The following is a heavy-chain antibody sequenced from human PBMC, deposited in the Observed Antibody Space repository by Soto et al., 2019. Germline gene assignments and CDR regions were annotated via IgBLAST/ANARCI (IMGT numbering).Heavy chain of an antibody. J-gene: IGHJ3*01. D-gene: IGHD3-10*01. Sequence: PSHTLSLTCVISGYSVSSDITSLNWIRQSPSRGLEWLGRTYYRSKWFHDYAASVKSRITINPDTSKNQFSLELNSMTPEDTAVYYCARGNALDVWGQGTVVTVS. CDR1: GYSVSSDITS. V-gene: IGHV6-1*01. CDR3: ARGNALDV. CDR2: TYYRSKWFH.